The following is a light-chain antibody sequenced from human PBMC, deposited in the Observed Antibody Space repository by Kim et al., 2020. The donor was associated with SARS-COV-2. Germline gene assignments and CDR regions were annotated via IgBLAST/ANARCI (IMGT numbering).Light chain of an antibody. CDR1: QTISTY. Sequence: DIQMTQSPSSLSASVGDRVTITCRASQTISTYLNWYHQKPGKAPKLLIYATSSLQSGVPSRFSGSGSGTDFTLTISSLQPEDFATYYCQQSYSTPVFGQGTKLEI. CDR3: QQSYSTPV. J-gene: IGKJ2*01. V-gene: IGKV1-39*01. CDR2: ATS.